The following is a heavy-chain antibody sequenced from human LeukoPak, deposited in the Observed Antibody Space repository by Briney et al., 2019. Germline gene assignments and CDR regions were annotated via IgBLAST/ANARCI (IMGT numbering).Heavy chain of an antibody. CDR3: ASEEYSYGSRYFDY. V-gene: IGHV3-74*01. J-gene: IGHJ4*02. CDR2: INTDGSST. D-gene: IGHD5-18*01. Sequence: GGSLRLSCAASGFTFSSYWMHWVRQAPGKGLVWVSRINTDGSSTSYADSVKGRFTISRDDAKHTLYLQMNSLRAEDTAVYYCASEEYSYGSRYFDYRGQGPLVTVSS. CDR1: GFTFSSYW.